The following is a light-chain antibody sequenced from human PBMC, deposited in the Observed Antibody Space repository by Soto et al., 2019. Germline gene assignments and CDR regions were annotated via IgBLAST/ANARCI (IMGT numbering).Light chain of an antibody. Sequence: DIQMTQSPSSLSASVGDRVTITCRASQSISSYLKWYQQKPGKAPKLLIYAASSLQSGVPTRFSGSGSATDFTLTINSLQPEDFATYCCRQSYSTPQLTFGGGTKVEV. CDR1: QSISSY. CDR2: AAS. V-gene: IGKV1-39*01. CDR3: RQSYSTPQLT. J-gene: IGKJ4*01.